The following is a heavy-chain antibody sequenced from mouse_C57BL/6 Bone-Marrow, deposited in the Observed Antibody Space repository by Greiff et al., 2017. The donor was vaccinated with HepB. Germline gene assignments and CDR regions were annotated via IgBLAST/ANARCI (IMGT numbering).Heavy chain of an antibody. Sequence: QVQLQQPGAELVRPGTSVKLSCKASGYTFTSYWMHWVKQRPGQGLEWIGVIDPSDSYTNYNQKFKGKATLTVETSSSTAYMQLSSLTSEDSAVYYCASRQLRLRYFDYWGQGTTLTVSS. D-gene: IGHD3-2*02. CDR2: IDPSDSYT. J-gene: IGHJ2*01. CDR3: ASRQLRLRYFDY. V-gene: IGHV1-59*01. CDR1: GYTFTSYW.